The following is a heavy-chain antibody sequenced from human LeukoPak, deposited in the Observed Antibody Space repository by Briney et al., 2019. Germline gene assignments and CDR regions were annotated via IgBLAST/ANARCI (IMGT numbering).Heavy chain of an antibody. V-gene: IGHV4-4*07. Sequence: SETLSLTCTVSGGSNSSYYWSWIRQPAGKGLEWIGRIYTSGSTNYNPSLKSRVTMSVDTSKNQFSLKLSSVTAADTAVYYCARDGDSSGWTRSDYWGQGTLVTVSS. CDR2: IYTSGST. J-gene: IGHJ4*02. D-gene: IGHD6-19*01. CDR3: ARDGDSSGWTRSDY. CDR1: GGSNSSYY.